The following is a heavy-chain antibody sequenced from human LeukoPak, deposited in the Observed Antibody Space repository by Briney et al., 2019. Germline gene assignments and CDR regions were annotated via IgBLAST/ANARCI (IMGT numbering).Heavy chain of an antibody. D-gene: IGHD1-20*01. V-gene: IGHV4-59*01. CDR2: IYYSGST. CDR3: ARGGLTGTTDYFDY. CDR1: GGSISSYY. J-gene: IGHJ4*02. Sequence: SETLPLTCTVSGGSISSYYWSWIRQPPGKGLEWIGYIYYSGSTNYNPSLKSRVTISVDTSKNQFSLKLSSVTAADTAVYYCARGGLTGTTDYFDYWGQGTLVTVSS.